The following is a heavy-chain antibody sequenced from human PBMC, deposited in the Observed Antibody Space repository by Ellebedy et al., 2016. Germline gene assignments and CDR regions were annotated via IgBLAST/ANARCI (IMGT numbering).Heavy chain of an antibody. CDR3: ARDVSLYSSSPSFDF. V-gene: IGHV4-61*08. CDR2: VYYSGST. D-gene: IGHD3-22*01. Sequence: SETLSLXXTVSGGSLTNRGAYWSWIRQPPGRELEWIGYVYYSGSTKFNPSLKSRVTMSVDTSKSQFSLKLTSATAADTAVYFCARDVSLYSSSPSFDFWGQGMLVTVSS. J-gene: IGHJ4*02. CDR1: GGSLTNRGAY.